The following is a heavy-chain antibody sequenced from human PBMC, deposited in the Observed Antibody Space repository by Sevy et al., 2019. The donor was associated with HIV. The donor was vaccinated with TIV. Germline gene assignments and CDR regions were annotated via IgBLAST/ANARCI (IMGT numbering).Heavy chain of an antibody. CDR1: GGSISSDNYS. J-gene: IGHJ5*02. Sequence: SETLSLTCAVSGGSISSDNYSWSWMRQPLGKGLEWIGYIYHSGSAHYNLSLKSRVTISIDRSKNQFSLKLTSVTAADTAVYYCARDALATGWFDPWGHGTLVTVSS. CDR2: IYHSGSA. CDR3: ARDALATGWFDP. D-gene: IGHD3-10*01. V-gene: IGHV4-30-2*01.